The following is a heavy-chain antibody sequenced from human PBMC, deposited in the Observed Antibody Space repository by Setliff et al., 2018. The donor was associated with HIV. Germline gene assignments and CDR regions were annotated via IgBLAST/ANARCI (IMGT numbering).Heavy chain of an antibody. Sequence: SETLSLTCTVSSGSISSSDYYGAWIRQPPGKGLEWIGNIYTSGSTNYNPSLKSRVTISVDTSENQFSLHLNSVTAADTAVYYCVRERRRSPLSYGLDVWGQGTTVTVSS. CDR2: IYTSGST. V-gene: IGHV4-39*07. J-gene: IGHJ6*02. CDR1: SGSISSSDYY. CDR3: VRERRRSPLSYGLDV.